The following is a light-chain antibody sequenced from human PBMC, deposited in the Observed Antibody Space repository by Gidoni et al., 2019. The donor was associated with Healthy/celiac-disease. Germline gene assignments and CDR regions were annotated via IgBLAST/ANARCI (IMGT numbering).Light chain of an antibody. V-gene: IGLV1-40*01. CDR2: GNS. CDR3: QSYDSSLSDVV. J-gene: IGLJ2*01. Sequence: QSVLTQPPSVSGAPGQRVTISCTGSSSNIGAGYDVHWYQQLPGPAPKLLIYGNSNRPSGVPDRFPGSKSGTSASLAITGLQAEDEADYYCQSYDSSLSDVVFGGGTKLTVL. CDR1: SSNIGAGYD.